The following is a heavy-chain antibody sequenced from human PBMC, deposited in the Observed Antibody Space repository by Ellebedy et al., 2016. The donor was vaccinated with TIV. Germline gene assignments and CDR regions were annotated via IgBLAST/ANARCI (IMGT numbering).Heavy chain of an antibody. Sequence: GESLKISCAASGFTFSSFGMHWVRQAPGKGLEWVAFISYDASNKNYGDSVKGRFTISRDNSKNTLYLQMNSLRTADTAVYYCAKEGGYNYDPNYSDYWGQGTLVTVSS. D-gene: IGHD5-24*01. CDR1: GFTFSSFG. CDR3: AKEGGYNYDPNYSDY. J-gene: IGHJ4*02. CDR2: ISYDASNK. V-gene: IGHV3-30*18.